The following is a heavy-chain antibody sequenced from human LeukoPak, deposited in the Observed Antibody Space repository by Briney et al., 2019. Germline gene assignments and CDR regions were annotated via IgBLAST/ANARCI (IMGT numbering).Heavy chain of an antibody. J-gene: IGHJ5*02. D-gene: IGHD2-2*01. CDR1: GYTFTSYD. Sequence: ASVKVSCKASGYTFTSYDINWVRQATGQGLEWKGWMNTNSGNTGHAQKFQGRLTMTRDTSTNTAHMELGSLRSEDTAVYYCARGGDIAVVPAAMVGPWGQGTLVTVSS. CDR2: MNTNSGNT. CDR3: ARGGDIAVVPAAMVGP. V-gene: IGHV1-8*01.